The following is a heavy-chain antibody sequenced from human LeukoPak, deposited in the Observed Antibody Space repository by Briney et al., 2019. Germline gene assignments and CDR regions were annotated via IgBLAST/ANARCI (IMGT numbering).Heavy chain of an antibody. V-gene: IGHV3-7*04. J-gene: IGHJ4*02. D-gene: IGHD3-9*01. Sequence: GGSLRLSCAASAFTFSTYWMGWARQAPGKGLEWVANIKQDGSEKYYVDSVKGRFTISRDNAKNSLYLQMNSLRAEDTAVYYCARAVLRYFDLGFGYWGQGTLVTVSS. CDR1: AFTFSTYW. CDR2: IKQDGSEK. CDR3: ARAVLRYFDLGFGY.